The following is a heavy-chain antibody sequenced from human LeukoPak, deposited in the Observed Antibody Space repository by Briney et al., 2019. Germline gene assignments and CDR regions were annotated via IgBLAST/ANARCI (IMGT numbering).Heavy chain of an antibody. Sequence: GGSLRLSCAASGFTFSTYSMNWVRRAPGKGLEWVSSISSSGAYIYLADSLKGRFTISRDNAKNSLYLQMNSLRAEDTAVYYCARAVAVAGTDWYFDLWGRGTLVTASS. CDR1: GFTFSTYS. D-gene: IGHD6-19*01. CDR2: ISSSGAYI. CDR3: ARAVAVAGTDWYFDL. V-gene: IGHV3-21*01. J-gene: IGHJ2*01.